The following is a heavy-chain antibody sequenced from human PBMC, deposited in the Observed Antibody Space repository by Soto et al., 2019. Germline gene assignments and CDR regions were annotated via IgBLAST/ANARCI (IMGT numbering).Heavy chain of an antibody. CDR1: GDSINSADYY. J-gene: IGHJ4*02. D-gene: IGHD3-22*01. Sequence: SETLSLTCTVSGDSINSADYYWSWLRQPPGKGLEWIGYIYHSRSDYYNPSLGRRATITIDTSRNQFSLNLMSVTAADTAVYYCTRVDQFYDSSDYSFYYFDYWGQGALVTVSS. V-gene: IGHV4-30-4*01. CDR3: TRVDQFYDSSDYSFYYFDY. CDR2: IYHSRSD.